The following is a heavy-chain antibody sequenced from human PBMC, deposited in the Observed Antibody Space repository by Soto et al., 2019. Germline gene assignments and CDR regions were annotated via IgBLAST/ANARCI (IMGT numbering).Heavy chain of an antibody. J-gene: IGHJ6*02. Sequence: PGGSLRLSCAASGFTFSSYAMHWVRQAPGKGLAWVAVISYDGSNKYYADSVKGRFTISRDNSKNTLYLQMNSLRAEDTAVYYFARDRGYSYYYGMDVWGHGPTATVSS. CDR3: ARDRGYSYYYGMDV. CDR2: ISYDGSNK. CDR1: GFTFSSYA. V-gene: IGHV3-30-3*01.